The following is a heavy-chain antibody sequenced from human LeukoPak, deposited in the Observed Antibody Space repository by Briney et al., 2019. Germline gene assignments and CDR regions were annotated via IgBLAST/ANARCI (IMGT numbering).Heavy chain of an antibody. CDR2: IPNDGSKT. J-gene: IGHJ4*02. V-gene: IGHV3-30-3*02. Sequence: PGGSLRLSCAASGFSFSSYAMHWVRQAPGMGLEWVAAIPNDGSKTYYADSVKGRFTISRDNSKNTLYLQMNSLRTEDTAVYYCANERGYNYGYSFDYWGQGTLVTVSS. CDR3: ANERGYNYGYSFDY. CDR1: GFSFSSYA. D-gene: IGHD5-18*01.